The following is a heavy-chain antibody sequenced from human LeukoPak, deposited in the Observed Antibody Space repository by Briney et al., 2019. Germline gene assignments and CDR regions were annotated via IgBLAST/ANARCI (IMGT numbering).Heavy chain of an antibody. CDR2: VSYDGSNK. CDR3: AKALTDHQDLDAFDF. CDR1: GFTFSSYA. V-gene: IGHV3-30-3*01. Sequence: ESGGSLRLSCAASGFTFSSYAMHWVRQAPGKGLEWVAVVSYDGSNKYYADSVKGRFTISRDTSKNVLFLQMNNLRAEDTALYYCAKALTDHQDLDAFDFWGQGTVVTVSS. J-gene: IGHJ3*01. D-gene: IGHD3-16*01.